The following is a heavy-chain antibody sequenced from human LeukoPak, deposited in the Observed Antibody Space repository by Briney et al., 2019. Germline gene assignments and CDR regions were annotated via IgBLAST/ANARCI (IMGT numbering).Heavy chain of an antibody. V-gene: IGHV1-8*01. CDR1: GYTFTSYD. CDR2: MNPNSGNT. J-gene: IGHJ4*02. D-gene: IGHD5-12*01. Sequence: GASVKVSCKASGYTFTSYDINWARQATGQGLEWMGWMNPNSGNTGYAQKFQGRVTMTRNTSISTAYMELSSLRSEDTAVYYCATNIVATTGDDYWGQGTLVTVSS. CDR3: ATNIVATTGDDY.